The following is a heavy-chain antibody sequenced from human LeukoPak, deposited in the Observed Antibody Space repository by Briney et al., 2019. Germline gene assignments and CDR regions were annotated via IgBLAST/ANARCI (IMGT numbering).Heavy chain of an antibody. V-gene: IGHV4-59*08. CDR3: ARQVYYGSETLFDY. D-gene: IGHD3-10*01. J-gene: IGHJ4*02. Sequence: SETLSLTCTVSGGSIRSYYWSWIRQPPGKGLEWIGYIYYSGSTNYNPSLKSRVTISVDTSKNQFSLKLSSVTAADTAVYYCARQVYYGSETLFDYWGQGTLVTVSS. CDR1: GGSIRSYY. CDR2: IYYSGST.